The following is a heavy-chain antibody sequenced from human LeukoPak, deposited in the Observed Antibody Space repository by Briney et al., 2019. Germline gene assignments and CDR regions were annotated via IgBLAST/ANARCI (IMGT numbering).Heavy chain of an antibody. CDR2: IKQDGSEK. V-gene: IGHV3-7*01. CDR3: AREHPIVGAPYDY. Sequence: PGGSLRLSCAVSGFTFSSYWMIWVRQAPGKGLEWVANIKQDGSEKYYVDSVKGRFTISRDNAKNSLYLQMNSLRVEDTAVYYCAREHPIVGAPYDYWGQGTLVTVSS. D-gene: IGHD1-26*01. J-gene: IGHJ4*02. CDR1: GFTFSSYW.